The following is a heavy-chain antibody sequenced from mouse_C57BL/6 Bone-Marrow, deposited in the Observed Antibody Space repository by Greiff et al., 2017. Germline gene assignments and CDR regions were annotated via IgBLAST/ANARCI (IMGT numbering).Heavy chain of an antibody. CDR3: ARQSQGWYFDV. J-gene: IGHJ1*03. V-gene: IGHV5-9*01. Sequence: EVKLVESGGGLVKPGGSLKLSCAASGFTFSSYTMSWVRQTPEKRLEWVATISGGGGNTYYPDSVKGRFTISRDNAKNTLYLQMSSLRSEDTALYYCARQSQGWYFDVWGTGTTVTVSS. CDR1: GFTFSSYT. CDR2: ISGGGGNT.